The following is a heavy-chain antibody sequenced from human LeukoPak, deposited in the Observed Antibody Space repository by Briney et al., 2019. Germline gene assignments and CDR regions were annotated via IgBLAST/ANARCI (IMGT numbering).Heavy chain of an antibody. CDR3: ASMRVRGVIITGAIDY. J-gene: IGHJ4*02. V-gene: IGHV4-61*02. D-gene: IGHD3-10*01. Sequence: SQTLSLTCTVSGGSISSGSYYWGWIRQPAGKGLEWIGRIYTSGSTNYNPSLKSRVTISVDTSKNQFSLKLSSVTAADTAVYYCASMRVRGVIITGAIDYWGQGTLVTVSS. CDR2: IYTSGST. CDR1: GGSISSGSYY.